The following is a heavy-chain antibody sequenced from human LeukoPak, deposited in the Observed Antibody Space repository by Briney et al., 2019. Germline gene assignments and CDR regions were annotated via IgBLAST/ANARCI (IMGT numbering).Heavy chain of an antibody. CDR3: ARQRGGYSYGYFDY. V-gene: IGHV4-39*01. J-gene: IGHJ4*02. CDR1: GGSISSSSYY. CDR2: IYYSGST. Sequence: PSETLSLTCTVSGGSISSSSYYWGWIRQPPGKGLEWIGSIYYSGSTYYNPSLKSRVTISVDTSKNQFSLKLSSVTAADTAVHYCARQRGGYSYGYFDYWGQGTLVTVSS. D-gene: IGHD5-18*01.